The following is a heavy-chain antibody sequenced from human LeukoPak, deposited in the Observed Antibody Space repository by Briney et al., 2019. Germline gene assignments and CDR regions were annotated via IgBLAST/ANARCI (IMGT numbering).Heavy chain of an antibody. CDR3: ARDGSKQTMVRGVPHY. J-gene: IGHJ4*02. CDR2: INPNSGGT. Sequence: ASVKVSCKASGDTFTGYYMHWVRQAPGQGLEWMGWINPNSGGTNYAQKFQGRVTMTRDTSISTAYMELSRLRSDDTAVYYCARDGSKQTMVRGVPHYWGQGTLVTVSS. D-gene: IGHD3-10*01. V-gene: IGHV1-2*02. CDR1: GDTFTGYY.